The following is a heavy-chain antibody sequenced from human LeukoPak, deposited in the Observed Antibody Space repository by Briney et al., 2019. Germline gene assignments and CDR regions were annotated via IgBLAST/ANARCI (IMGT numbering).Heavy chain of an antibody. CDR2: ISSSSSTI. J-gene: IGHJ4*02. V-gene: IGHV3-48*02. CDR3: ASYSSGWYSPFDY. D-gene: IGHD6-19*01. Sequence: PGGSLRLSCAASGFTFSSYSMNWVRQAPGEGLEWVSYISSSSSTIYYADSVKGRFTISRDNAKNSLYLQMNSLRDEDTAVYYCASYSSGWYSPFDYWGQGTLVTVSS. CDR1: GFTFSSYS.